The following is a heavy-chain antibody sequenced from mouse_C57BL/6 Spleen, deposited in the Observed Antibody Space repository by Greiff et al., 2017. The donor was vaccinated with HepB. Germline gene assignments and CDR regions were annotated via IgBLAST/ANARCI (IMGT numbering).Heavy chain of an antibody. CDR2: IDPETGGT. V-gene: IGHV1-15*01. CDR1: GYTFTDYE. D-gene: IGHD2-1*01. Sequence: QVQLQQSGAELVRPGASVTLSCKASGYTFTDYEMHWVKQTPVHGLEWIGAIDPETGGTAYNQKFKGKGILTADKSSSTAYMELRSLTSEDSAVYYCTREGLDYGNPYYFDYWGQGTTLTVSS. J-gene: IGHJ2*01. CDR3: TREGLDYGNPYYFDY.